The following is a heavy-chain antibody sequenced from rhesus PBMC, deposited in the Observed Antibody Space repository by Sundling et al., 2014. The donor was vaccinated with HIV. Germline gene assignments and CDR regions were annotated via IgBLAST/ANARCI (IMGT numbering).Heavy chain of an antibody. CDR2: IGGSSGST. D-gene: IGHD1-26*01. J-gene: IGHJ4*01. CDR3: ARSKSWNYPFDN. CDR1: GGSISGSY. Sequence: QVQLQESGPGLVKPSETLSLTCGVSGGSISGSYWNWIRQSPGKGLEWIGFIGGSSGSTQYNPSLESRVTISTDTSKNQFSLNLSSVTAADTAVYFCARSKSWNYPFDNWGQGVLVSVSS. V-gene: IGHV4-165*02.